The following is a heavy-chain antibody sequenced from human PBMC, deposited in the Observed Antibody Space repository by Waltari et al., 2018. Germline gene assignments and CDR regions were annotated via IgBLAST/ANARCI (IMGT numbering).Heavy chain of an antibody. V-gene: IGHV3-30*01. D-gene: IGHD1-1*01. CDR3: ARDPPRDWRGGGHFDY. Sequence: QVQLVESGGGVVQPGRSLRLSCAASGFTFSSYAMPWVRQAPGKGLEWVAVISYDGSNKYYADSVKGRFTISRDNSKNTLYLQMNSLRAEDTAVYYCARDPPRDWRGGGHFDYWGQGTLVTVSS. CDR1: GFTFSSYA. J-gene: IGHJ4*02. CDR2: ISYDGSNK.